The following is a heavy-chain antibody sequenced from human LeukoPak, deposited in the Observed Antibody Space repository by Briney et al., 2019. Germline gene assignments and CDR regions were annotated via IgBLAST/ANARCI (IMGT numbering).Heavy chain of an antibody. V-gene: IGHV4-39*01. CDR1: GDYISCGPYY. CDR3: ARHRIIRDVANGYYFDS. J-gene: IGHJ4*02. D-gene: IGHD5-24*01. Sequence: AEALFLSCTVSGDYISCGPYYSGCIRQPPGKGLEWIGPMYYSMSTYYSASLKHRLTISVDTSNNQFSLKLRSVTAADTAVFYCARHRIIRDVANGYYFDSWGQGTLVTVSS. CDR2: MYYSMST.